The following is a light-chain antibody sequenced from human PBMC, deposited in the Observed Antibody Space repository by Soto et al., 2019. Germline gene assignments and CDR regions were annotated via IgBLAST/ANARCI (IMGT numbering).Light chain of an antibody. CDR1: SPNIGAGYD. CDR3: LSFDSSLSVV. Sequence: QSVLTQPPSVSGAPGQRVTISCTGSSPNIGAGYDVHWYQQLPGRAPKLLIYGNPNRPSGVPDRFSGSKSGTSASLAITGLQAEDEADYYCLSFDSSLSVVFGGGTKLTVL. V-gene: IGLV1-40*01. J-gene: IGLJ2*01. CDR2: GNP.